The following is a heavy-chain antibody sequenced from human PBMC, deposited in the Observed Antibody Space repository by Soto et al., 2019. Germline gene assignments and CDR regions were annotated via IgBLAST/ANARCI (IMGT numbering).Heavy chain of an antibody. CDR3: ARDLRRMAVAARNDAFDI. CDR1: GCTFTSYG. V-gene: IGHV1-18*01. CDR2: ISAYNGNT. J-gene: IGHJ3*02. D-gene: IGHD6-19*01. Sequence: ASVKVSCKASGCTFTSYGISWVRQAPGQGLEWMGWISAYNGNTNYAQKLQGRVTMTTDTSTSTAYMELRSLRSDDTAVYYCARDLRRMAVAARNDAFDIWGQGTMVTVSS.